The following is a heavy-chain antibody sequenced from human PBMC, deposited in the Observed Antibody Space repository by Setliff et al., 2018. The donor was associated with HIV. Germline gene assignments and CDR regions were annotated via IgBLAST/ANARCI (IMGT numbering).Heavy chain of an antibody. CDR1: GGSISSSSYY. CDR3: ARDGFYYNFWSGYRGYFDY. D-gene: IGHD3-3*01. CDR2: IYYSGST. J-gene: IGHJ4*02. Sequence: SETLSLTCTVSGGSISSSSYYWGWIRQPPGKGLEWIGSIYYSGSTYYNPSLKSRVTISVDTSKNQFSLKLNSVTAADTAVYYCARDGFYYNFWSGYRGYFDYWGQGTLVTVSS. V-gene: IGHV4-39*07.